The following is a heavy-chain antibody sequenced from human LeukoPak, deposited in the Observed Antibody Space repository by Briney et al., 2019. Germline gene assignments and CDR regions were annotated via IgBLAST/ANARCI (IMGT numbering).Heavy chain of an antibody. V-gene: IGHV4-38-2*02. D-gene: IGHD1-26*01. CDR2: VYHSGST. CDR3: ARVAGSGSSIGAFDI. Sequence: PSETLSLTCTVSGYSISSGYYWGWIRQPPGKGLEWIGNVYHSGSTYYNPSLKSRVTISVDTSKNQFSLKLTSVTAADTAVYYCARVAGSGSSIGAFDIWGQGTMVTVSS. CDR1: GYSISSGYY. J-gene: IGHJ3*02.